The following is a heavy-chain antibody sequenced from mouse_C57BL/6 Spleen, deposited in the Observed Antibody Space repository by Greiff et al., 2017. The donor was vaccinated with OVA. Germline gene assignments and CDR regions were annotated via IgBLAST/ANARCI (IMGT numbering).Heavy chain of an antibody. CDR2: INPNNGGT. J-gene: IGHJ3*01. D-gene: IGHD6-1*01. CDR3: AVDVASFAY. V-gene: IGHV1-26*01. CDR1: GYTFTDYY. Sequence: EVQLHQSGPELVKPGASVKISCKASGYTFTDYYMNWVKQSHGKSLEWIGAINPNNGGTSYNQKVKGKAILTVDKSSSTAYMYLRSLTSEDSAVYYCAVDVASFAYWGQGTLVTVSA.